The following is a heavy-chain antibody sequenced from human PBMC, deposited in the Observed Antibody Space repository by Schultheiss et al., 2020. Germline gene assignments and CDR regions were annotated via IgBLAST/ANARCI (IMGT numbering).Heavy chain of an antibody. J-gene: IGHJ5*01. CDR1: GFTVSNSY. CDR3: ARLGGLLDS. D-gene: IGHD1-26*01. V-gene: IGHV3-30*03. CDR2: IPYAETNK. Sequence: GGSLRLSCAASGFTVSNSYMSWVRQAPGKGLEWVASIPYAETNKNYADSVRGRFTISRDSSKNTLYLQMNSLRAEDTAVYYCARLGGLLDSWGHGTLVTVSS.